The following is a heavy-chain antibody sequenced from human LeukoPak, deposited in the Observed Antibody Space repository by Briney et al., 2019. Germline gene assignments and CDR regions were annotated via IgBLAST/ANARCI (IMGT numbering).Heavy chain of an antibody. CDR3: ARGGSGGNYYYMDV. J-gene: IGHJ6*03. CDR2: INWNGGST. CDR1: GFTLDDHG. V-gene: IGHV3-20*04. D-gene: IGHD3-10*01. Sequence: GGSLRLSCAASGFTLDDHGMSWVRHAPGKGLEWVSGINWNGGSTVYADSVKGRCTISRDNGKNCLYVKMNSLRAEDTALYYCARGGSGGNYYYMDVWGKGTTVTVSS.